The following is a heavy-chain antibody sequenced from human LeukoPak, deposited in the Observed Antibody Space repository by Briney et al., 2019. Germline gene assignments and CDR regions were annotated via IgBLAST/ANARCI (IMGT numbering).Heavy chain of an antibody. V-gene: IGHV3-23*01. Sequence: GGSLRLSCAASGFTFSSYAMSWVRQAPGKGLEWVSAISGSGGSTYYADSVKGRFTISRDNSKNTLYLQMNSLRAEDTAVYYCARGNQPKWLRSPDAFDIWGQGTMVTVSS. J-gene: IGHJ3*02. CDR2: ISGSGGST. D-gene: IGHD5-12*01. CDR1: GFTFSSYA. CDR3: ARGNQPKWLRSPDAFDI.